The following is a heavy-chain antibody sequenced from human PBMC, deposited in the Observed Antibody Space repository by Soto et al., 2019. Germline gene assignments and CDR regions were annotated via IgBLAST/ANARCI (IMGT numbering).Heavy chain of an antibody. CDR2: MNPNSGNT. D-gene: IGHD2-2*01. J-gene: IGHJ6*03. V-gene: IGHV1-8*02. CDR3: ASTPRDIVVVPGGNYYYYYMDV. Sequence: ASVKVSCKASGYTFTSYGISWVRQATGQGLEWMGWMNPNSGNTGYAQKFQGRVTMTRNTSINTAYMELSSLRSEDTAVYYCASTPRDIVVVPGGNYYYYYMDVWGKGTTVTV. CDR1: GYTFTSYG.